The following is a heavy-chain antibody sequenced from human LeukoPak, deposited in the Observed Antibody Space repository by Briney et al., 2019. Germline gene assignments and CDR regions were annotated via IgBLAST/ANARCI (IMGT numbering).Heavy chain of an antibody. CDR2: TYYRSKWYN. J-gene: IGHJ4*02. D-gene: IGHD1-26*01. CDR3: ARGGSYNLDY. CDR1: GDSFSSNSAA. Sequence: SQTLSLTCAISGDSFSSNSAAWNWLRQSQSRGLEWLGRTYYRSKWYNHYAVSVKSRITINPDTSKNQFSLHLSSVTPEDTAVYYCARGGSYNLDYWGQGTLVTVSS. V-gene: IGHV6-1*01.